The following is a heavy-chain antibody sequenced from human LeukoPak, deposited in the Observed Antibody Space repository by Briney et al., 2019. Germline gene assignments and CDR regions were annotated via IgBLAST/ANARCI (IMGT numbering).Heavy chain of an antibody. CDR1: GGSISNYY. Sequence: SETLSLTCIVSGGSISNYYWSWIRQPAGKGLEWIGRIYTSESTNHNPSLKSRVTMSVDTSKNQFSLKLSSVTAADTAVYYCARDTYYYGSGSYYDYWGQGTLVTVSS. D-gene: IGHD3-10*01. J-gene: IGHJ4*02. CDR2: IYTSEST. CDR3: ARDTYYYGSGSYYDY. V-gene: IGHV4-4*07.